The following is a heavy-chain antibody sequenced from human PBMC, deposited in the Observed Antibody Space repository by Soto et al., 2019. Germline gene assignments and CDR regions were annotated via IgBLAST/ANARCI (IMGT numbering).Heavy chain of an antibody. D-gene: IGHD6-13*01. J-gene: IGHJ4*02. CDR2: IDPSDSYT. V-gene: IGHV5-10-1*01. CDR1: GHSFTSYW. CDR3: AGIAAAGTFDY. Sequence: GESLKISCKASGHSFTSYWISWVRQMPGKGLEWMGRIDPSDSYTNYSPSFQGHVTLSADKSISTAYLQWSSLKASDTAIYFCAGIAAAGTFDYWGQGTLVTVSS.